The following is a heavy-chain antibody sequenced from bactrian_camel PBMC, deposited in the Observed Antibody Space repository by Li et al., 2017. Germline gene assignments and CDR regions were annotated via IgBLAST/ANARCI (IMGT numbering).Heavy chain of an antibody. J-gene: IGHJ4*01. V-gene: IGHV3S54*01. CDR2: IYTGADFT. Sequence: VQLVESGGGSVQAGGSLRLSCAASTHTDSIMGWFRQAPGKEREGVAAIYTGADFTSYADSVKGRFTISQDNGKRTLYLQMNSLKPEDTAMYYCAADPWADARETPRWSTWGQGTQVTVS. CDR3: AADPWADARETPRWST. CDR1: THTDSI. D-gene: IGHD1*01.